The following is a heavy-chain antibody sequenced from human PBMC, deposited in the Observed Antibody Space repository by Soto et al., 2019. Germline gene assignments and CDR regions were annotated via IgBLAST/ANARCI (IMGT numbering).Heavy chain of an antibody. CDR1: GFSLTTSGVG. Sequence: QITLNESGPAVVRPTETLTLTCRFSGFSLTTSGVGVGWIRQSPGKAPEWLALIYWDDDKRYSASLKSRLTITKDPSQNQVVLTVSDLDPTDTATYYCAHRVLRTVFGLVTTTAIYFDFWGQGTPVAVSS. J-gene: IGHJ4*02. CDR3: AHRVLRTVFGLVTTTAIYFDF. V-gene: IGHV2-5*02. CDR2: IYWDDDK. D-gene: IGHD3-3*01.